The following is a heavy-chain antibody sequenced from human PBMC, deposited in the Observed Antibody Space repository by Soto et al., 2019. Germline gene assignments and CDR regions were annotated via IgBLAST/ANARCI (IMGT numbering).Heavy chain of an antibody. Sequence: GGTLRLSCAASGFTLIRYPMNWVRQVSGKGLEWVSAINRSGRNTNYEDSVKGRFTISRDNAKNSLYLQMNSLRVEDTAVYYCARVERITGTRRTFHIWGQGKMVTGSS. J-gene: IGHJ3*02. V-gene: IGHV3-48*01. CDR1: GFTLIRYP. CDR2: INRSGRNT. D-gene: IGHD1-20*01. CDR3: ARVERITGTRRTFHI.